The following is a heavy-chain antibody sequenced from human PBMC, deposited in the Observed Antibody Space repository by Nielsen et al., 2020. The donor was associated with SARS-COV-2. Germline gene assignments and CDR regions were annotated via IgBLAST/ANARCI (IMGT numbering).Heavy chain of an antibody. Sequence: SETLSLTCAISGDSVSSNSAAWNWIRQSPSRGLEWLGRTYYRSKWYNDYAVSVKSRITINPDTSKNQFSLQLSSVTAADTAVYYCARCNWNAPGPTVRNNWFDPWGQGTLVTVSS. CDR1: GDSVSSNSAA. D-gene: IGHD1-20*01. J-gene: IGHJ5*02. CDR2: TYYRSKWYN. CDR3: ARCNWNAPGPTVRNNWFDP. V-gene: IGHV6-1*01.